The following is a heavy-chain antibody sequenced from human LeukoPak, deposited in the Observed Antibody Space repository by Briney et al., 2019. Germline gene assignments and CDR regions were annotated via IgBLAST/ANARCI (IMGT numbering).Heavy chain of an antibody. CDR2: IYYSGST. Sequence: SETLSLTCTVSGVSISSGGYYWSWLGQRPGKGLEWIWYIYYSGSTYYNPSLKRRVTISVDTSKNQFSLKLGSVTAADTAVYYCARGRAFDIWGQGTMVTVSS. CDR3: ARGRAFDI. J-gene: IGHJ3*02. CDR1: GVSISSGGYY. V-gene: IGHV4-31*03.